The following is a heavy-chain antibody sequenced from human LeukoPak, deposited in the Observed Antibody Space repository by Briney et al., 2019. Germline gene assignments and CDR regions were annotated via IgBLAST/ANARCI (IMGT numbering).Heavy chain of an antibody. CDR1: GGSISSGGYY. CDR2: IYYSGST. D-gene: IGHD3-10*01. J-gene: IGHJ4*02. V-gene: IGHV4-31*03. Sequence: SETLSLTCTVSGGSISSGGYYWSWIRQHPGKGLEWIGHIYYSGSTYYNPSLKSRVTISVDTSKNQFSLKLSSVTAADTAVYYCARFNYYGSGSDYWGQGTLVTVSS. CDR3: ARFNYYGSGSDY.